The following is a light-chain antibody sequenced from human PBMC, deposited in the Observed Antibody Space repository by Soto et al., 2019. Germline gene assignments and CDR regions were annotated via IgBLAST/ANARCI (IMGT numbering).Light chain of an antibody. Sequence: DFQMTQSPSTLSASVGDRVTITCRASQNIRSRLAWFQQKPGKAPKLLIYDASSLESGVPQRFSGSGSGTEFTLTISRLQTDDFSTYYCQQYHSSWTVGQGTTVDIX. CDR3: QQYHSSWT. CDR2: DAS. J-gene: IGKJ1*01. CDR1: QNIRSR. V-gene: IGKV1-5*01.